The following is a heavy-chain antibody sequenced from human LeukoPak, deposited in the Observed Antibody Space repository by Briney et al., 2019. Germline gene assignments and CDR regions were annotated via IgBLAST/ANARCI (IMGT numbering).Heavy chain of an antibody. CDR1: GYTYTNYG. Sequence: ASVKDSCKASGYTYTNYGINWVRQARGQGLEWMGWISADKGNINYAQKGQGRVTVTTDTSTSTVYMELRSLRSDDTAVYYCARDLEYDSSDVKRDCWGQGTLVTVSS. D-gene: IGHD3-22*01. CDR3: ARDLEYDSSDVKRDC. J-gene: IGHJ4*02. CDR2: ISADKGNI. V-gene: IGHV1-18*01.